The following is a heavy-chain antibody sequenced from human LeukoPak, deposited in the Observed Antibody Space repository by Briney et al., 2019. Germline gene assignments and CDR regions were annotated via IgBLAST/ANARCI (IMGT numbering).Heavy chain of an antibody. D-gene: IGHD4/OR15-4a*01. CDR1: GFTFSSYS. Sequence: GGSLRLSCAASGFTFSSYSMNWVRQAPGKGLEWVSSISSSSSYIYYADSVKGRFTISRDNAKNSLYLQMNSLRAGDTAVYYCARDLTTIGVYWGQGTLVTVSS. CDR2: ISSSSSYI. J-gene: IGHJ4*02. CDR3: ARDLTTIGVY. V-gene: IGHV3-21*01.